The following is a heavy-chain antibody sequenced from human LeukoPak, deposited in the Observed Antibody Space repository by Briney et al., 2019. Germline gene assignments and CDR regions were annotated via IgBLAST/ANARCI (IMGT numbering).Heavy chain of an antibody. D-gene: IGHD5-12*01. CDR1: GFTFHHYA. CDR2: ISWNSAYI. V-gene: IGHV3-9*01. Sequence: PGRSLRLSCAASGFTFHHYAIHWVRQVPGKGLEWFSGISWNSAYIGYADSVKGRFTISRDNAKNSVYLQMNSLRAEDTALYYCAKDKAPLYSGYDWDLDFWGQGTMVTVSS. J-gene: IGHJ4*02. CDR3: AKDKAPLYSGYDWDLDF.